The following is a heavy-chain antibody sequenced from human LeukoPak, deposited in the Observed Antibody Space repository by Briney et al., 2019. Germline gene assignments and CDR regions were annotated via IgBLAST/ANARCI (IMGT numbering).Heavy chain of an antibody. D-gene: IGHD2-15*01. J-gene: IGHJ6*02. CDR1: GFTFSSYG. V-gene: IGHV3-30*02. CDR2: IRYDGSNK. Sequence: GGSLRLSCAASGFTFSSYGMHWVRQAPGKGLEWVAFIRYDGSNKYYADSVKGRFTISRDNSKNTLYLQMNSLRAEDTAVYYCAKAAGRYCSGRSCYPAGGWYYYGMDVWGQGTTVTVSS. CDR3: AKAAGRYCSGRSCYPAGGWYYYGMDV.